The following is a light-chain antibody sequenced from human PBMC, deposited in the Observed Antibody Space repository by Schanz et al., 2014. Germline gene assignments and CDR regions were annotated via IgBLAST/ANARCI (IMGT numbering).Light chain of an antibody. CDR2: DVS. Sequence: QSALTQPASVSGSPGQSITISCTGTSSDVGGYNYVSWYQHHPGKAPKLMIYDVSKRPSGVPDRFSGSKSGNTASLTVSGLQAEDEADFYCSSYAGSHNYVFGTGTKLTVL. J-gene: IGLJ1*01. CDR3: SSYAGSHNYV. V-gene: IGLV2-8*01. CDR1: SSDVGGYNY.